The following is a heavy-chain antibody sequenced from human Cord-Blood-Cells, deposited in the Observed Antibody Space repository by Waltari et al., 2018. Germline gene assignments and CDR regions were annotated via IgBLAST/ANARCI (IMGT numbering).Heavy chain of an antibody. CDR1: GYTFTSYG. V-gene: IGHV1-18*04. D-gene: IGHD3-3*01. CDR3: ARALTYYYFWSGSPSPIFDS. Sequence: QVQLVQYGAEVKKPGASVKVSCKASGYTFTSYGISWVRQAPGQGLEWMGWISAYNGNTNYVHKLQGRVTMTTDTSASTAYMGLRSLRSDDTAVYYCARALTYYYFWSGSPSPIFDSWVQGTLVTVAS. J-gene: IGHJ4*02. CDR2: ISAYNGNT.